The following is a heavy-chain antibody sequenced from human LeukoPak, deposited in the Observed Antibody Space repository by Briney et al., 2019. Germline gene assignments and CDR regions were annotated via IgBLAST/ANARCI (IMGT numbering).Heavy chain of an antibody. J-gene: IGHJ6*02. D-gene: IGHD5-12*01. CDR2: IYSAGNT. Sequence: PGGSLRLSCAVPGFTVSSNYMSWVRQAPGKGLEWVSVIYSAGNTNHADSVRGRFTISRDNSKNTLYLQLNSLRAEDTAVYYCARGRYEFSAAMDVWGQGTTVTVSS. V-gene: IGHV3-53*01. CDR1: GFTVSSNY. CDR3: ARGRYEFSAAMDV.